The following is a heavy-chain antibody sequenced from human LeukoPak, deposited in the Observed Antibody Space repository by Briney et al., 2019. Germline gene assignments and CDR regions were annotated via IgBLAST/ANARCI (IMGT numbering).Heavy chain of an antibody. V-gene: IGHV5-51*07. D-gene: IGHD3-22*01. CDR2: IYPGDSDT. CDR3: ARPDGSDYYYNDMDV. CDR1: GYSFSSYW. J-gene: IGHJ6*02. Sequence: GASLKISCKGAGYSFSSYWIACVHQMPGKRQEWIGIIYPGDSDTRYSPSFQDQVTISADKSISTAYLQWRSLKASDTALYYCARPDGSDYYYNDMDVWGQGTTVTVSS.